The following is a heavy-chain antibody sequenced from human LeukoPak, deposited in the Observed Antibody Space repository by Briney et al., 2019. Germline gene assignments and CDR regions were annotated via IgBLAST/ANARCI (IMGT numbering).Heavy chain of an antibody. CDR2: INTNSGGT. V-gene: IGHV1-2*02. Sequence: AAVTVSCKASGYTFTDYYMHWERQAPGQGIEWMGWINTNSGGTNCAQKFQGRVTMTMDTSISTAYMELSRLSSDDTVVYYCARDARYDILTGYPDYWGQGTLVTVSS. CDR3: ARDARYDILTGYPDY. CDR1: GYTFTDYY. J-gene: IGHJ4*02. D-gene: IGHD3-9*01.